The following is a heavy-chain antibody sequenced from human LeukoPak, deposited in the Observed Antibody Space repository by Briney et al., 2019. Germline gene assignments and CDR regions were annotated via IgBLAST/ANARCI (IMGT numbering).Heavy chain of an antibody. CDR2: MNPNSGNT. CDR1: GYTFTSYD. V-gene: IGHV1-8*03. J-gene: IGHJ4*02. Sequence: GASXKVSCKASGYTFTSYDINWVRQATGQGLEWMGWMNPNSGNTVYAQKFQGRLTITRNTSISTAYMELSSLRSEDTAVYYCARGVRYCSSTSCGSNGKYYFDYWGQGTLVTVSS. CDR3: ARGVRYCSSTSCGSNGKYYFDY. D-gene: IGHD2-2*01.